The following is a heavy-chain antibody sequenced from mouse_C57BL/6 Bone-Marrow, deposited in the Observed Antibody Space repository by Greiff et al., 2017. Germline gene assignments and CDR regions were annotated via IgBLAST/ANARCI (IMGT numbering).Heavy chain of an antibody. V-gene: IGHV1-59*01. Sequence: QVQLQQPGAELVRPGTSVKLSCKASGYTFTSYWMHWVKQRPGQGLEWIGVIDPSDSYTNYNQKFKGKATLTVDTSSSTAYMQLSSLTSEDSAVYYCARSAYSNYVGDWGQGTTLTVSS. CDR1: GYTFTSYW. CDR3: ARSAYSNYVGD. D-gene: IGHD2-5*01. J-gene: IGHJ2*01. CDR2: IDPSDSYT.